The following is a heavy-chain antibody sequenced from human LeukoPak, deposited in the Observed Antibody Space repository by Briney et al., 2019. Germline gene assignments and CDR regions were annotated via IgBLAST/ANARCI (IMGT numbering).Heavy chain of an antibody. CDR3: ARERAPPPPLDY. J-gene: IGHJ4*01. Sequence: GGSLRLSCAASGFTFSSYSMNWVRQAPGKGLEWVSSITSSSRSLYYADSVKGRFTISRDNAKNSLYLQMNSLRPEDTAVYYCARERAPPPPLDYWGHGTLVIVSS. CDR2: ITSSSRSL. CDR1: GFTFSSYS. V-gene: IGHV3-21*04.